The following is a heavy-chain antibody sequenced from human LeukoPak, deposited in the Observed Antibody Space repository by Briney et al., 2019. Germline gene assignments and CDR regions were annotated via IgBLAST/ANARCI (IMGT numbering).Heavy chain of an antibody. CDR2: ISAYNGNT. CDR1: GYTFTSYG. J-gene: IGHJ5*02. CDR3: ARDNGDIVVVPAAGNWFDP. V-gene: IGHV1-18*01. D-gene: IGHD2-2*01. Sequence: ASVKVSCKASGYTFTSYGISWVRQAPGQGLEWMGWISAYNGNTNYAQKLQGRVTMTTDTSTNTAYMELRSLRSDDTAVYYCARDNGDIVVVPAAGNWFDPWGQGTLVTVSS.